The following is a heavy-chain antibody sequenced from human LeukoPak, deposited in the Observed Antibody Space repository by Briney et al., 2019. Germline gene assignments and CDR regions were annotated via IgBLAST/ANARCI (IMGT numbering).Heavy chain of an antibody. D-gene: IGHD2-8*01. CDR3: AKCMSATGVCLNFDS. CDR1: GFTFSTYS. CDR2: ISSSSSTI. V-gene: IGHV3-48*01. J-gene: IGHJ4*02. Sequence: GGSLRLSCAASGFTFSTYSMNWVRQAPGKGLDWVSYISSSSSTIYYADSVKGRFTISRDNAKNSLYLQMNSLRAEDTAVYYCAKCMSATGVCLNFDSWGQGILVTVSS.